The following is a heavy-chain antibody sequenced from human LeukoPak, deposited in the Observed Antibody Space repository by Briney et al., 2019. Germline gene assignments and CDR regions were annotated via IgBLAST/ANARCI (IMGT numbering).Heavy chain of an antibody. V-gene: IGHV3-23*01. CDR1: GLTFTDYS. CDR2: VSASGRYT. CDR3: ARDLGYCTNGVCHTRFDY. D-gene: IGHD2-8*01. J-gene: IGHJ4*02. Sequence: GGSLRLSCAVSGLTFTDYSVSWVRQAPGMGLEWVSLVSASGRYTSYADSVKGLFTISRDNSKNTVYLQMNSLRAEDTAVYYCARDLGYCTNGVCHTRFDYWGQGTLVAVSS.